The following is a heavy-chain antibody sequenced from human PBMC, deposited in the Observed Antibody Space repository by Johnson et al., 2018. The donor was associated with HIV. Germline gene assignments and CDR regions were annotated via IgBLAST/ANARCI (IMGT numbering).Heavy chain of an antibody. D-gene: IGHD3-22*01. CDR3: ARVTTYYYDSSGYYSDAFDI. J-gene: IGHJ3*02. Sequence: VQLVESGGGVVRPGGSLRLSCAASGFTFDNYGMSWVRQGPGKGLEWVSGINWNGGSRGYADSVKGRFTTSRDNAKNSLYLQMNSLRAEDTALYYCARVTTYYYDSSGYYSDAFDIWGQGTKVTVSS. CDR2: INWNGGSR. V-gene: IGHV3-20*04. CDR1: GFTFDNYG.